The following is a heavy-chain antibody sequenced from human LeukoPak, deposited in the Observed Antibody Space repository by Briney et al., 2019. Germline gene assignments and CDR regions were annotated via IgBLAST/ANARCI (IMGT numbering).Heavy chain of an antibody. V-gene: IGHV3-7*01. CDR2: IKEDGSDK. Sequence: GGSLRLSCAASGFTVITNDMTWVRQAPGKGLEWVANIKEDGSDKYYADSVKGRFTISRDNAKRSVYLQMNSLRAEDTAVYYCGTSRDTAIEMGGQGTLVTVSS. CDR1: GFTVITND. CDR3: GTSRDTAIEM. D-gene: IGHD5-18*01. J-gene: IGHJ4*02.